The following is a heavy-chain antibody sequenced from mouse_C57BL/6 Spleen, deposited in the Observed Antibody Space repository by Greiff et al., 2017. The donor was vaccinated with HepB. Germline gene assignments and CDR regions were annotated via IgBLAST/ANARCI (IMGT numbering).Heavy chain of an antibody. Sequence: VHLVESGPGLVQPSQSLSITCTVSGFSLTSYGVHWVRQSPGKGLEWLGVIWSGGSTDYNAAFISRLSISKDNSKSQVFFKMNSLQADDTAIYYCARKGFRYAMDYWGQGTSVTVSS. CDR2: IWSGGST. CDR1: GFSLTSYG. CDR3: ARKGFRYAMDY. V-gene: IGHV2-2*01. J-gene: IGHJ4*01.